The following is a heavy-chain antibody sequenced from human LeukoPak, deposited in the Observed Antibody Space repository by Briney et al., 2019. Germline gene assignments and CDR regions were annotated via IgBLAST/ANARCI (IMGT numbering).Heavy chain of an antibody. CDR3: ATEQMITFGGVIATNNWFDP. V-gene: IGHV1-69-2*01. D-gene: IGHD3-16*02. Sequence: ATVTITCKSSGYTFTDYYMHWVQQAPGKGLEWMGRADTEDGETIYAEKFQGRVTITADTSTDTAYMELSSLRSEDTAVYYCATEQMITFGGVIATNNWFDPWGQGTLVTVSS. J-gene: IGHJ5*02. CDR2: ADTEDGET. CDR1: GYTFTDYY.